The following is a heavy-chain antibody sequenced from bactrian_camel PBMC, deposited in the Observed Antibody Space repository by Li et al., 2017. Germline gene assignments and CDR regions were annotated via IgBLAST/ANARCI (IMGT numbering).Heavy chain of an antibody. J-gene: IGHJ4*01. Sequence: VQLVESGGDSVQAGGSLRLSCTGPGFISRDCGVDWYRQDVGGQREWVGRISTTGLTNYAERVKGRFTVSKDKDKDTVYLQPNSATPEDTAMYSCQSRCFRGGNWRLVRGKGTQVTVS. CDR2: ISTTGLT. D-gene: IGHD8*01. CDR1: GFISRDCG. CDR3: QSRCFRGGNWRLV. V-gene: IGHV3S53*01.